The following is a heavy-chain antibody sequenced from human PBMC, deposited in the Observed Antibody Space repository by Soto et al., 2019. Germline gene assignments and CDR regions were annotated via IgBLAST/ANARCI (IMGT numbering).Heavy chain of an antibody. CDR2: ISYDGSNK. CDR3: AQIDY. J-gene: IGHJ4*02. Sequence: QVQLVESGGGVVQPGRSLRLSCAASGFTFSSDGMHWVRQAPGKGLEWVAVISYDGSNKYYADSVKGRFTISRDNSKNTLYLQMNSLRAEDTAVDYCAQIDYWGQGTLVTVSS. CDR1: GFTFSSDG. V-gene: IGHV3-30*18.